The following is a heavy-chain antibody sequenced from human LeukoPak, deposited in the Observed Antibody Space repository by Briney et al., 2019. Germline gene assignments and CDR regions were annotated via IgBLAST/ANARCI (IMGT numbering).Heavy chain of an antibody. J-gene: IGHJ4*02. CDR1: GGTFSSYA. CDR2: ISAYNGNT. V-gene: IGHV1-18*01. CDR3: AREEDWNYHY. Sequence: ASVKVSCRASGGTFSSYAISWVRQAPGQGLEWMEWISAYNGNTNYAQKLQGRVTMTTDTSTSTAYMELRSLRSDDTAVYYCAREEDWNYHYWGQGTLVTVSS. D-gene: IGHD1-7*01.